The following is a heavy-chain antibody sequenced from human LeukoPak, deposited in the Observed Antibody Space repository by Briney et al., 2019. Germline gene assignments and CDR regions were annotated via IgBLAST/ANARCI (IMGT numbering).Heavy chain of an antibody. CDR3: ARHAIYSGGYSYWFDP. CDR1: GGSISSYY. J-gene: IGHJ5*02. D-gene: IGHD1-26*01. CDR2: IYNSEYT. Sequence: SETLSLTCTVSGGSISSYYWSWIRQPPGKGLEWIAYIYNSEYTNYNPSLKSRASISVDTSKNLCSLRLRSVTAADTAVYYCARHAIYSGGYSYWFDPWGLGTLVTVSS. V-gene: IGHV4-59*08.